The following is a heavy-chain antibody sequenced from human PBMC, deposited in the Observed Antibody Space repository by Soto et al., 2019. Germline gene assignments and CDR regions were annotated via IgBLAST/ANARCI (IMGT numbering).Heavy chain of an antibody. D-gene: IGHD1-20*01. CDR3: ARITGRHLDY. Sequence: SETLSLTCTVSSGSISVTNVYWGWLRQPPGKGLEWIGNIDYSGTAYFSPSLATRVTLHVDTSKNQFSLTLYSVTAADTAVYYCARITGRHLDYWGQGILVTVSS. J-gene: IGHJ4*02. V-gene: IGHV4-39*01. CDR1: SGSISVTNVY. CDR2: IDYSGTA.